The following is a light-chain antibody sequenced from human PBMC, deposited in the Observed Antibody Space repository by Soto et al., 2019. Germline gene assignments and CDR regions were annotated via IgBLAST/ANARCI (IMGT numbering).Light chain of an antibody. CDR2: GAS. CDR1: QSVSSN. CDR3: QQYNNWPPVLFT. J-gene: IGKJ3*01. Sequence: EIVMTQSPATLSVSPGERATLSCRASQSVSSNFPWYQQKPAQAPRLLIYGASTRATGIPARFSGSGSGTECTHTISSLQSEDFAVYYCQQYNNWPPVLFTFGPGTKVDIK. V-gene: IGKV3-15*01.